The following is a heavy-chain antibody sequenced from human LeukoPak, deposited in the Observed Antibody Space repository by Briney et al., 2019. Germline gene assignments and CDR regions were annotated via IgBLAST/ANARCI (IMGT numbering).Heavy chain of an antibody. CDR3: AKDLVGWTTGYYMDV. CDR1: GFTFSSYA. D-gene: IGHD2-8*02. J-gene: IGHJ6*03. CDR2: ISGSGGST. Sequence: GGSLRLSCAASGFTFSSYAMSWVRQAPGKGLEWVSAISGSGGSTYYADSVKGRFTISRDNSKNTLYLQMNSLRAEDTAVYYCAKDLVGWTTGYYMDVWGKGTTVTVSS. V-gene: IGHV3-23*01.